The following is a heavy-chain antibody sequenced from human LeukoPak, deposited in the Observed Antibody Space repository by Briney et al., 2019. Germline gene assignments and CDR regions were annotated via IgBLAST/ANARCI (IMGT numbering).Heavy chain of an antibody. CDR1: GGSMFSYY. J-gene: IGHJ2*01. Sequence: SETLSLTCTVSGGSMFSYYWNWIRQPPGKRLEWIGYIYSNGITNYSPSLRSRGTISIATSKNQFSLRLTSVTAADTAIYYCARRAYYDSSGYHPTSGYFDLWGRGTLVTVSS. V-gene: IGHV4-4*08. CDR2: IYSNGIT. CDR3: ARRAYYDSSGYHPTSGYFDL. D-gene: IGHD3-22*01.